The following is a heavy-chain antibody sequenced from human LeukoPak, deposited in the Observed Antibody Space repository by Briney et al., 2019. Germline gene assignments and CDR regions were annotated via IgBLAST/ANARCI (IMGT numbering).Heavy chain of an antibody. J-gene: IGHJ4*02. Sequence: GGSLRLSCAASGFTFSSYSMNWVRRAPGKGLEWVSSVSSRSTYISYADSVKGRFTISRDNAKNSLYLQLNSLRVDDTAVYYCARSTSWPDYWGQGTLVTVSS. D-gene: IGHD6-13*01. V-gene: IGHV3-21*01. CDR3: ARSTSWPDY. CDR1: GFTFSSYS. CDR2: VSSRSTYI.